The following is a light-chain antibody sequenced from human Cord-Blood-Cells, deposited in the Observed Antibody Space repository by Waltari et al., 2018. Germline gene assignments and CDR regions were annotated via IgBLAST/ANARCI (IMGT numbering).Light chain of an antibody. CDR2: DVN. CDR3: SSYTSSSTWV. J-gene: IGLJ3*02. Sequence: QSALTQPASVSGSPGQSITISCTGTSSDVGGYNYVSWYQQHPGKAPKLMIYDVNKRPSGVSNRFSGSKSGNTASLTISGLQAEDEADYSCSSYTSSSTWVFGGGTKLTVL. V-gene: IGLV2-14*01. CDR1: SSDVGGYNY.